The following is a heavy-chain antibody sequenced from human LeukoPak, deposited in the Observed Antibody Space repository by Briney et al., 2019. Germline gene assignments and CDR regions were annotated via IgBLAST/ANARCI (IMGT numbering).Heavy chain of an antibody. CDR1: GGSFSGYY. Sequence: PSETLSLTCAVYGGSFSGYYWSWIRQPPGKGLEWIGEINHSGSTNYNPSLKSRVTISVDTSKNQFSLKLSSVTAADTAVYYCANSIDFDYGDYYFDYWGQGALVTISS. CDR2: INHSGST. D-gene: IGHD4-17*01. CDR3: ANSIDFDYGDYYFDY. V-gene: IGHV4-34*01. J-gene: IGHJ4*02.